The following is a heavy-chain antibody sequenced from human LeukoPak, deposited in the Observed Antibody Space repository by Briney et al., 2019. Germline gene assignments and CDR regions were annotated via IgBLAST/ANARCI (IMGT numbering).Heavy chain of an antibody. D-gene: IGHD3-22*01. Sequence: ASVKVSCKASGYTFTSYDINWVRQATGQGLEGRGWMNPNSGNTGYAQKFQGRVTMTRNTSISTAYMELSSLRSEDTAVYYCARILPAWATYYYDSSGYYTFDYWGQGTLVTVSS. V-gene: IGHV1-8*01. CDR3: ARILPAWATYYYDSSGYYTFDY. CDR1: GYTFTSYD. J-gene: IGHJ4*02. CDR2: MNPNSGNT.